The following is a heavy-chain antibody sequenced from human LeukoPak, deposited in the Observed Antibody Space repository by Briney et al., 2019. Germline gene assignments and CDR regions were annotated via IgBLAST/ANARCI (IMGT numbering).Heavy chain of an antibody. Sequence: PSETLSLTCTVSGGSISSYYWSWIRQPPGKGLEWIGEINHSGSTNYNPSLKSRVTISVDTSKNQFALKLSSVTAADTAVYYCASEAAAGTNGGWFDPWGQGTLVTVSS. V-gene: IGHV4-34*01. CDR1: GGSISSYY. J-gene: IGHJ5*02. CDR2: INHSGST. CDR3: ASEAAAGTNGGWFDP. D-gene: IGHD6-13*01.